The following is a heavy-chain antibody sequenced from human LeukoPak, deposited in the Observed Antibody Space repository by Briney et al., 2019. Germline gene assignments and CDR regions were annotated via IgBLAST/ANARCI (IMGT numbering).Heavy chain of an antibody. J-gene: IGHJ4*02. CDR1: GGSFSSTTYY. Sequence: SETLSLTCTVSGGSFSSTTYYWSWIRQPPGKGLEWIASINYSGSTYYNPSLKRRVTISVDTSANQFSLKLSSVTAADTAVYYCARYVVYGSGKYYFDYWGQGTLVTVSS. D-gene: IGHD3-10*01. CDR2: INYSGST. CDR3: ARYVVYGSGKYYFDY. V-gene: IGHV4-39*01.